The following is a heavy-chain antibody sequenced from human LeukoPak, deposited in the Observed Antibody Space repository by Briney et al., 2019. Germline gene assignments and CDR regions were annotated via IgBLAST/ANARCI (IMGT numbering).Heavy chain of an antibody. CDR3: ARGYSGGGYNAFDI. Sequence: SETLSLTCAVYGGSFSGYYWSWIRQPPGKGLEWIGEINHSGSTNYNPSLKSRVTISVDTSKNQFSLKLSSVTAADTAVYYCARGYSGGGYNAFDIWGQGTMVTVSS. D-gene: IGHD3-22*01. CDR2: INHSGST. J-gene: IGHJ3*02. CDR1: GGSFSGYY. V-gene: IGHV4-34*01.